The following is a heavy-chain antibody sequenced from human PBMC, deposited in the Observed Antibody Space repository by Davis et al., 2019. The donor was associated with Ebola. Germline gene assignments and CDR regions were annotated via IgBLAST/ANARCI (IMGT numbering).Heavy chain of an antibody. D-gene: IGHD5-12*01. CDR3: ARALRGYSGYDW. CDR1: GFTVSSNY. Sequence: PGGSLRLSCAASGFTVSSNYMSWVRQAPGKGLEWVSAIGTAGDTYYPGSVKGRFTISRENAKNSLYLQMNRLRAGDTAVYYCARALRGYSGYDWWGQGTLVTVSS. V-gene: IGHV3-13*01. CDR2: IGTAGDT. J-gene: IGHJ4*02.